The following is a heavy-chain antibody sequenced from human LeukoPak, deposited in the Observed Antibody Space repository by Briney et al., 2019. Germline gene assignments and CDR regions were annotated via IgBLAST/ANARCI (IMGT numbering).Heavy chain of an antibody. J-gene: IGHJ6*03. V-gene: IGHV4-34*01. CDR3: ARMVRITIFGVVSSNYYYYYMDV. Sequence: SETLSLTCAVYGGSFSGYYWSWIRQPPGKGLEWIGEINHNGSTNYNPSLKSRVTISVDTSKNQFSLKLSSVTAADTAVYYCARMVRITIFGVVSSNYYYYYMDVWGKGTTVTVSS. CDR2: INHNGST. CDR1: GGSFSGYY. D-gene: IGHD3-3*01.